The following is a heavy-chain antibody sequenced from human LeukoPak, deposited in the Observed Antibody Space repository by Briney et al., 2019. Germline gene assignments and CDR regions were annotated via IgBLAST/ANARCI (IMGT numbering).Heavy chain of an antibody. J-gene: IGHJ4*02. CDR3: AKSLWATALNFDY. CDR2: ISGSGGST. Sequence: SGGSLRLSCAVSGFTFSSYAMSWVRQAPGKGLEWVSAISGSGGSTYYADSVKGRFTISRDNSKHTLSLQMNSLRAEDTAVYYCAKSLWATALNFDYWGQGTLVTVSS. V-gene: IGHV3-23*01. CDR1: GFTFSSYA. D-gene: IGHD3-16*02.